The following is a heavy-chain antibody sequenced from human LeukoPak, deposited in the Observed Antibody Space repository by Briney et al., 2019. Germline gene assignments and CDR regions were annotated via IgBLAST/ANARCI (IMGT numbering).Heavy chain of an antibody. Sequence: ASVKVSCKASGYTFTGYYMHWVRQAPGQGLEWMGWINSNSGGTNYAQKFQGRVTMTRDTSISTAYMELSRLRSDDTAVYYCASLIAADKYYFDYWGQGTLVTVSS. CDR3: ASLIAADKYYFDY. CDR2: INSNSGGT. V-gene: IGHV1-2*02. J-gene: IGHJ4*02. D-gene: IGHD6-13*01. CDR1: GYTFTGYY.